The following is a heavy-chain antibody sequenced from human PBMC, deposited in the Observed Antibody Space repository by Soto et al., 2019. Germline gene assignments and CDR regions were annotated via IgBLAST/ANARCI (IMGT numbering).Heavy chain of an antibody. D-gene: IGHD6-6*01. J-gene: IGHJ5*02. CDR3: AFAYITEVWSSSSEGNWFDP. CDR2: IYYSGST. Sequence: SETLSLTCTVSGGSISSGDYYWSWIRQPPGKGLEWIGYIYYSGSTYYNPSLKSRVTISVDTSKNQFSLKLSSVTAADTAAYYCAFAYITEVWSSSSEGNWFDPWGQGTLVTVSS. CDR1: GGSISSGDYY. V-gene: IGHV4-30-4*01.